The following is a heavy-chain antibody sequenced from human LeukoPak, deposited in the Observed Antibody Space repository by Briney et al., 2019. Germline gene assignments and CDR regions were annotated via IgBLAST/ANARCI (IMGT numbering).Heavy chain of an antibody. J-gene: IGHJ5*02. CDR3: ARDYYDSSGYYHVNWFDP. CDR2: IYTSGST. V-gene: IGHV4-61*02. CDR1: GVSISSGSYY. D-gene: IGHD3-22*01. Sequence: PSQTLSLTCTVSGVSISSGSYYWSWIRQPAGKGLEWIGRIYTSGSTNYNPSLKSRVTISVDTSKNQFSLKLSSVTAADTAVYYCARDYYDSSGYYHVNWFDPWGQGTLVTVSS.